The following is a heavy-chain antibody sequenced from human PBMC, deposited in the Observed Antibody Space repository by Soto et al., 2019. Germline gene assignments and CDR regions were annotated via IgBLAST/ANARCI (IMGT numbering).Heavy chain of an antibody. CDR1: GGSISSGGYY. Sequence: SETLSLTCTVSGGSISSGGYYWSWIRQHPGKGLEWIGYIYYSGSTYYNPSLKSRVTISVDTSKNQFSLKLSSVTAADTAVYYCASLDYYDSSGYYVPYWGQGTLVTVSS. D-gene: IGHD3-22*01. J-gene: IGHJ4*02. CDR2: IYYSGST. V-gene: IGHV4-31*03. CDR3: ASLDYYDSSGYYVPY.